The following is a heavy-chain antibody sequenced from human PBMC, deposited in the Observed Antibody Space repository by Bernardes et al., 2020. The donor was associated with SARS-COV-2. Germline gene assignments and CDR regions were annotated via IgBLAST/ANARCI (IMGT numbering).Heavy chain of an antibody. J-gene: IGHJ4*02. CDR1: GVSISDYY. Sequence: SETLSLTCSVSGVSISDYYWSWIRKPPGKGLEWIGFIHDSGSTHYNPSLNSRVTMSADTSKNQVSLKLTSVTAADTAVYYCAKRRHDSGSSFDCWGQGTLVTVSS. CDR3: AKRRHDSGSSFDC. CDR2: IHDSGST. D-gene: IGHD3-10*01. V-gene: IGHV4-59*01.